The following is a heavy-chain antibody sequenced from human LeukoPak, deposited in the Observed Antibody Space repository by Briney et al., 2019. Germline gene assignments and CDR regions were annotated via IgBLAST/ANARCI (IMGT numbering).Heavy chain of an antibody. D-gene: IGHD6-19*01. V-gene: IGHV3-48*03. CDR2: ISSTGSTV. Sequence: GGSLRLSCAASGDTFSSHEMNWVRQAPGRGLEWVSYISSTGSTVHYADSVKGRFTISRDNAKNSLFLQMNSLRAEDTAVYYCARVPGSSGWNYYFDYWGQGTLITVSS. CDR3: ARVPGSSGWNYYFDY. J-gene: IGHJ4*02. CDR1: GDTFSSHE.